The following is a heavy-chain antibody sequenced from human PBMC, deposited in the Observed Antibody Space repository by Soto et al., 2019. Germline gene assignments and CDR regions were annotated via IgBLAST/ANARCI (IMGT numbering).Heavy chain of an antibody. Sequence: SVKVSCKASGFTFTSSAVQWVRQARGQRLEWIGWIVVGSGNTNYAQKFQERVTITRDMSTSTAYMELSSLRSEDTAVYYCAADPPVLFAEFTNYYDMAVWGQGTTVTVSS. CDR3: AADPPVLFAEFTNYYDMAV. CDR1: GFTFTSSA. J-gene: IGHJ6*02. D-gene: IGHD3-10*01. V-gene: IGHV1-58*01. CDR2: IVVGSGNT.